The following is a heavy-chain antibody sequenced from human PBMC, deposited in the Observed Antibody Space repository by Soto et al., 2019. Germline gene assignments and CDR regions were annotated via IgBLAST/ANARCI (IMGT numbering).Heavy chain of an antibody. V-gene: IGHV1-18*01. CDR3: ASERYYSDSSGREPGVFDY. CDR1: GYTFTSYG. Sequence: GASVKVSCKASGYTFTSYGISWVRQAPGQGLEWMAWINPGNGNTKYSQKFQGRVTITRDTSASTVYMELSSLRSEDTAVYYCASERYYSDSSGREPGVFDYWGQGTLVTVSS. J-gene: IGHJ4*02. D-gene: IGHD3-22*01. CDR2: INPGNGNT.